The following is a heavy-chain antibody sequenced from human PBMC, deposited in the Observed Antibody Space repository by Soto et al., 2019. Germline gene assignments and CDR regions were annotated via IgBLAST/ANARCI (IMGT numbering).Heavy chain of an antibody. V-gene: IGHV4-59*01. D-gene: IGHD3-10*01. J-gene: IGHJ5*02. CDR2: IYYSGST. CDR3: ARDLTHGSGSNCFDT. Sequence: PSETLSLTCTVSGGSISSYYWSWIRQPPGKGLEWIGYIYYSGSTNYNPSLKSRVTISVDTSKNQFSLKLSSVTAADTAVYYCARDLTHGSGSNCFDTWGQGTLVTVSS. CDR1: GGSISSYY.